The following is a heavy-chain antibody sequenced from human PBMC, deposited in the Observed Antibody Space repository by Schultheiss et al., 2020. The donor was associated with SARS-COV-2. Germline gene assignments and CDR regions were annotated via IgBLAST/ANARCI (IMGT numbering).Heavy chain of an antibody. J-gene: IGHJ5*02. Sequence: KISCKASGYTFTGYYMHWVRQAPGQGLEWMGGIIPIFGTANYAQKFQGRVTITADKSTSTAYMELSSLRSEDTAVYYCARRAAAEHNWFDPWGQGTLVTVSS. CDR3: ARRAAAEHNWFDP. V-gene: IGHV1-69*06. CDR2: IIPIFGTA. D-gene: IGHD6-25*01. CDR1: GYTFTGYY.